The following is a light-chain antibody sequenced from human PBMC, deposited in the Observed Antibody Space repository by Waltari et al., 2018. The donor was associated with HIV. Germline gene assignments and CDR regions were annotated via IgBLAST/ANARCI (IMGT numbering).Light chain of an antibody. V-gene: IGKV1-39*01. CDR3: QQAYNPPLT. CDR2: AAS. Sequence: DIQLTQSPSSLSASVGDRITITCRASQSITSYLNWYQQRPGKAPSLLIYAASKLQSGVPSRFSGSGLGTDFTLTITSLQPEDSATYYCQQAYNPPLTFGPGTKV. CDR1: QSITSY. J-gene: IGKJ3*01.